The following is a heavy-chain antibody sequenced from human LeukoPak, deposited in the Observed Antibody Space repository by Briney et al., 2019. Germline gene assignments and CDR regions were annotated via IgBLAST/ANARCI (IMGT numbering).Heavy chain of an antibody. CDR3: ARLRRYYDSSGYYYLGWFDP. CDR1: GGTFSSYA. J-gene: IGHJ5*02. D-gene: IGHD3-22*01. CDR2: IIPIFGIA. Sequence: ASVKVSCKASGGTFSSYAISWVRQAPGQGLEWMGRIIPIFGIANYAQKFQGRVTITADKSTSTAYMELSSLRSEDTAVYYCARLRRYYDSSGYYYLGWFDPWGQGTLVTVSS. V-gene: IGHV1-69*04.